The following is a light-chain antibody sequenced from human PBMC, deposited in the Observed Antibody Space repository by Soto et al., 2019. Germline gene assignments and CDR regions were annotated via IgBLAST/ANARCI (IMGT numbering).Light chain of an antibody. J-gene: IGLJ2*01. CDR3: AAWEDSLNGHLV. V-gene: IGLV1-44*01. CDR1: SSNIGRYT. Sequence: QSVLTQPPSASGTHGQRVTISCSGGSSNIGRYTVNWYQQLPGTAPKLLMYNNNQRPSGVPDRFSGYKSGTSASLAISGLQAEDETDYYWAAWEDSLNGHLVFGGGTKLTVL. CDR2: NNN.